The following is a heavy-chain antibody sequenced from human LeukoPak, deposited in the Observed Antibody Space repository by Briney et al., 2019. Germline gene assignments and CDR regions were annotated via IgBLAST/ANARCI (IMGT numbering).Heavy chain of an antibody. V-gene: IGHV3-23*01. J-gene: IGHJ4*02. CDR1: GFTFSSYA. CDR3: AKGKVNHLGAFDQ. CDR2: ISGSGGST. Sequence: PGGSLRLSCAASGFTFSSYAMSWVRQAPGKGLEWVSAISGSGGSTYYADSVKGRFTISRDNSKNTFYLQMNSLRVDDTATYYCAKGKVNHLGAFDQWGQGTLVSVSS. D-gene: IGHD1-26*01.